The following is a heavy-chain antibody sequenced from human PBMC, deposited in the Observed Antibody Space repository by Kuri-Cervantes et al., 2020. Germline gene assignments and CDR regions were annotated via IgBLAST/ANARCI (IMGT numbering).Heavy chain of an antibody. V-gene: IGHV4-34*01. D-gene: IGHD6-13*01. J-gene: IGHJ1*01. CDR1: GGSFSGYY. Sequence: SETRSLTGTVSGGSFSGYYWSWIRQPPGKGLEWIGEINHSGSTNYNPSLKSRVTISVDTSKNQFSLKLSSVTAADTAVYYCARGRGSSWYYFQHWGQGTPVTVSS. CDR3: ARGRGSSWYYFQH. CDR2: INHSGST.